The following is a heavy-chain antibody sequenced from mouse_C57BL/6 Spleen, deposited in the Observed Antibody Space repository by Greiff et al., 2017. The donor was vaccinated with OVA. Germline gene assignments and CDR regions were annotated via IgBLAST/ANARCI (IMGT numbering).Heavy chain of an antibody. D-gene: IGHD4-1*02. J-gene: IGHJ3*01. V-gene: IGHV7-3*01. CDR3: ASSPTGAWFAY. CDR2: IRNKANGYTT. CDR1: GFTFTDYY. Sequence: EVHLVESGGGLVQPGGSLSLSCAASGFTFTDYYMSWVRQPPGKALEWLGFIRNKANGYTTESSASVKGRFTISRDNSQSILYLQMNALRAEAGATYYCASSPTGAWFAYWGQGTLVTVSA.